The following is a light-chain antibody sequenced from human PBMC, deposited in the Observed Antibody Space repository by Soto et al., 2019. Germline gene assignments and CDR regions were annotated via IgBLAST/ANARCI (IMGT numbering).Light chain of an antibody. CDR2: GAS. V-gene: IGKV3-15*01. CDR3: QQYNNWPSWT. J-gene: IGKJ1*01. Sequence: EIVMTQSPATLSVSPGERATLSCRASQSVSSNLAWYQQKPGQAPMLLIYGASTRATGIPARFSGSGSGTEFTLTISSLQSEDFAVYSCQQYNNWPSWTFGQGTKVEIK. CDR1: QSVSSN.